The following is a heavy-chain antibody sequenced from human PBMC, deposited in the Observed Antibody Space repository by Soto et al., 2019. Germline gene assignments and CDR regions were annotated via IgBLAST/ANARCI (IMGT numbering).Heavy chain of an antibody. CDR2: INIDGSNA. Sequence: EVQLVESGGGLVQPGGSLRLSCTASGFSFANSWLHWVRQFPGKGLEWVSRINIDGSNAHYAGSVRGRFTISRDNGKHPLYLQMDNVRAEDTAVYFCARTTYHYDATKGGGDFPWGQGALVTVSS. CDR3: ARTTYHYDATKGGGDFP. CDR1: GFSFANSW. J-gene: IGHJ5*02. V-gene: IGHV3-74*01. D-gene: IGHD3-22*01.